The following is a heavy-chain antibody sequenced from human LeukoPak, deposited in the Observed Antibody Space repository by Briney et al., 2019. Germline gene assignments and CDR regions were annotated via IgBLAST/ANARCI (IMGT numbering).Heavy chain of an antibody. V-gene: IGHV1-69*05. D-gene: IGHD3-10*01. CDR1: GGTFSSYA. Sequence: SVKVSCKASGGTFSSYAISWVRQSTGQGPEWMGGIIPILGTANYAQKFQGRVTITTDESTSTAYMELSSLRSEDTAVYYCARDRGNTMVRGVPYYFDYWGQGNLVTVPS. J-gene: IGHJ4*02. CDR2: IIPILGTA. CDR3: ARDRGNTMVRGVPYYFDY.